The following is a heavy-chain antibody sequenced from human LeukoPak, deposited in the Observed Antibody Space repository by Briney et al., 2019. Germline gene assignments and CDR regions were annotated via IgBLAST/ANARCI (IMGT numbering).Heavy chain of an antibody. D-gene: IGHD3-16*01. V-gene: IGHV3-21*04. J-gene: IGHJ3*02. CDR3: AKDRGPMALDAFDI. CDR1: GFTFSSYS. Sequence: GGSLRLSCAASGFTFSSYSMNWVRQAPGKGLEWVSSISSSSSYIYYADSVKGRFTISRDNSKNTLYLQMNSLRAEDTAVYYCAKDRGPMALDAFDIWGQGTMVTVSS. CDR2: ISSSSSYI.